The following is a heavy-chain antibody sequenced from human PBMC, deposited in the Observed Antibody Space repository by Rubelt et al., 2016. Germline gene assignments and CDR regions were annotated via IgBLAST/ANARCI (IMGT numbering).Heavy chain of an antibody. J-gene: IGHJ5*02. Sequence: QLQLQESGPGLVKSSETLSLSCTVSGGSISSSSYNWGWIRQTPGKGLEWIGSIHYTGSTFYDPSLQSRVTISVDTSKNHVSLNVTLVTAADTAVYYCAGRTNWFDPWGQGTLVTVSS. CDR3: AGRTNWFDP. CDR2: IHYTGST. CDR1: GGSISSSSYN. V-gene: IGHV4-39*01.